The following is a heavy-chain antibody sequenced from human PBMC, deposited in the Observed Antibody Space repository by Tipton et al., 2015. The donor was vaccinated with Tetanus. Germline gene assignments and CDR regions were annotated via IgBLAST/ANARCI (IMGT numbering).Heavy chain of an antibody. CDR3: ARVRRGATTDLDY. J-gene: IGHJ4*02. Sequence: LRLSCTVSGASISSYYWSWIRQPPGKGLEWIAYISSSGRTNYNPSLKSRVSMSVDTSKNQFSLRLSSVTAADTAVYYCARVRRGATTDLDYWGQGTLVTVSS. CDR2: ISSSGRT. V-gene: IGHV4-59*12. D-gene: IGHD5-12*01. CDR1: GASISSYY.